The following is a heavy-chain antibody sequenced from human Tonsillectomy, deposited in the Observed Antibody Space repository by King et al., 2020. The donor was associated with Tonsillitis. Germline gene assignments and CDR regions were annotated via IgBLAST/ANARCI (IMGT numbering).Heavy chain of an antibody. CDR3: AKSSPEHYDFWTYHYYGMDV. CDR2: ISGSGDTT. D-gene: IGHD3-3*01. V-gene: IGHV3-23*04. CDR1: GFTFSSYA. J-gene: IGHJ6*02. Sequence: VQLVESGGGLVQPGGSLRLSCAASGFTFSSYAMSWVRQAPGKGLEWVSVISGSGDTTYYVDSVKGRFTISRDNSRNTLYLQMNSLRAEDTDVYYCAKSSPEHYDFWTYHYYGMDVWGQGTTVTVSS.